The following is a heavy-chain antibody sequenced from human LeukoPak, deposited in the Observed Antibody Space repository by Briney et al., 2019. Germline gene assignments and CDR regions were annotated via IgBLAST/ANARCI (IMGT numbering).Heavy chain of an antibody. CDR1: GGSISSGSYY. J-gene: IGHJ4*02. Sequence: SETLSLTCTVSGGSISSGSYYWSWIRQPARKGLEWIGRIYTSGSTNYNPSLKSRVTISVDTSKNQFSLKLSSVTAADTAVYYCARYVGAFDYWGQGTLVTVSS. CDR2: IYTSGST. CDR3: ARYVGAFDY. D-gene: IGHD1-26*01. V-gene: IGHV4-61*02.